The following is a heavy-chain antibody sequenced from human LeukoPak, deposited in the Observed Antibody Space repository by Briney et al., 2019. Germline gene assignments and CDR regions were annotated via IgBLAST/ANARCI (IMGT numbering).Heavy chain of an antibody. CDR3: ARRGNGYNFDY. V-gene: IGHV5-51*01. D-gene: IGHD5-24*01. J-gene: IGHJ4*02. CDR1: GYSFTNYW. Sequence: GESLKISCKGSGYSFTNYWIGWVRQMPGKGLEWMGIIYPGDSDTRYSPSFQGQVAISADRSITTAYLQWSSLKASDTAIYYCARRGNGYNFDYWGQGTLVTVSS. CDR2: IYPGDSDT.